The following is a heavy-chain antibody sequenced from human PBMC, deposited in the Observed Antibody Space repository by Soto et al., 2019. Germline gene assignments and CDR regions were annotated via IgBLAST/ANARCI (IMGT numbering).Heavy chain of an antibody. CDR1: GGSISSSSYY. CDR2: IYYSGST. CDR3: ASTVWFGRKYFDY. J-gene: IGHJ4*02. D-gene: IGHD3-10*01. Sequence: QLQLQESGPGLVKPSETLSLTCTVSGGSISSSSYYWGWIRQPPGKGLEWVGSIYYSGSTYYTPSLKSRVPIPVDTSQNQFSLKLSSVTAADTAVYYCASTVWFGRKYFDYWGQGTLVTVSS. V-gene: IGHV4-39*01.